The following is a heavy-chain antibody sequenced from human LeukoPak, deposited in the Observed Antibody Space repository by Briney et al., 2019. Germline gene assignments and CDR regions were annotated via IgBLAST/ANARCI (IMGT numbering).Heavy chain of an antibody. Sequence: GGSLKLSCVASGFTFSDSPIHWVRLAPGKGLEWVAHIRGKRDNYATAHAASVKDRFAISRDNSENTAFLQMNSLKADDTAVYFCARQTVSCHDYWGRGTLVTVSS. J-gene: IGHJ4*02. D-gene: IGHD2-2*01. CDR2: IRGKRDNYAT. CDR3: ARQTVSCHDY. V-gene: IGHV3-73*01. CDR1: GFTFSDSP.